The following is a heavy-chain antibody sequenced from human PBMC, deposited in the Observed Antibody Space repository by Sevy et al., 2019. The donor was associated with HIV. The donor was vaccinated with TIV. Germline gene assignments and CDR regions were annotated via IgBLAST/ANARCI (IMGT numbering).Heavy chain of an antibody. CDR1: GFTFSFYD. CDR2: FGIAGDT. D-gene: IGHD2-15*01. CDR3: GRKSTGYSHFDY. V-gene: IGHV3-13*01. Sequence: GGSLRLSCAASGFTFSFYDMHWVRQATGKGLEWVSGFGIAGDTYYAGSVKGRFTISRDNAKNSLYLQMNSLRAGDTAVYYCGRKSTGYSHFDYWGQGTLVTVSS. J-gene: IGHJ4*02.